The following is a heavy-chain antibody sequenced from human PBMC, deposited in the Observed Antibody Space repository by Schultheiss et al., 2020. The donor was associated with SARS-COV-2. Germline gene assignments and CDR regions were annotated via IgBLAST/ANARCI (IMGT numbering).Heavy chain of an antibody. J-gene: IGHJ5*02. CDR2: IYYSGST. CDR3: ARHGSSYSSGWSHPYNWFDP. CDR1: GGSFSGYY. D-gene: IGHD6-19*01. V-gene: IGHV4-59*08. Sequence: SETLSLTCAVYGGSFSGYYWSWIRQHPGKGLEWIGYIYYSGSTNYNPSLKSRVTISVDTSKNQFSLKLSSVTAADTAVYYCARHGSSYSSGWSHPYNWFDPWGQGTLVTVAS.